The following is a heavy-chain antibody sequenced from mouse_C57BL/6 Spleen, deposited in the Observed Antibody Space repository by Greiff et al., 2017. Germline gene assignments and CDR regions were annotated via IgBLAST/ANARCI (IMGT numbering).Heavy chain of an antibody. CDR3: AREPYYYGRVYYFDY. CDR2: IDPSDSYT. J-gene: IGHJ2*01. V-gene: IGHV1-69*01. CDR1: GYTFTSYW. Sequence: QVQLQQPGAELVMPGASVKLSCKASGYTFTSYWMHWVKQRPGQGLEWIGEIDPSDSYTNYNQKFKGKSTLTVDKSSSTAYMQLSSLTSEDSAVYYCAREPYYYGRVYYFDYWGQGTTLTVSS. D-gene: IGHD1-1*01.